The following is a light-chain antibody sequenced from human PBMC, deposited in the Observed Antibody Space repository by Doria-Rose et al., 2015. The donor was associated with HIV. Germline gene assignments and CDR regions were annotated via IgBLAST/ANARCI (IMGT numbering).Light chain of an antibody. CDR3: HQYGTSWT. Sequence: TQSPGTLSLSPGERATLSCRASQSFSSTYLAWYQQKPGQAPSLLIYDESTRATGIPDRFSASGSVTDFTLTINRLEPEDFALYYCHQYGTSWTFGQGTKVEI. CDR2: DES. CDR1: QSFSSTY. V-gene: IGKV3-20*01. J-gene: IGKJ1*01.